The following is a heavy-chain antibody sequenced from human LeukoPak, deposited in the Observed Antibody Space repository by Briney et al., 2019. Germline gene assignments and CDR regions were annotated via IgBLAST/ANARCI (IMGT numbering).Heavy chain of an antibody. CDR1: GFTFSNYV. V-gene: IGHV3-23*01. CDR3: AKQGSDDYVWGSYRYREDYFDY. CDR2: ISGSGGST. J-gene: IGHJ4*02. D-gene: IGHD3-16*02. Sequence: GGSLRLSCAASGFTFSNYVLSWVRQAPGKGLEWVSAISGSGGSTYYADSVKGRFTISRDNSKNTLYLQMNSLRAEDTAVYYCAKQGSDDYVWGSYRYREDYFDYWGQGTLVTVSS.